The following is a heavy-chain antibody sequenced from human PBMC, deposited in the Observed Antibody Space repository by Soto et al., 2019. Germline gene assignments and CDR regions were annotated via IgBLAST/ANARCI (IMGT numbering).Heavy chain of an antibody. D-gene: IGHD3-16*01. CDR1: GFTFTSYG. Sequence: PGGSLRLSCVASGFTFTSYGMHWVRQAPGKGLEWVAVMSYDGSHEYYADSVKGRFTISRDNSKTILYLHMNSLRLEDTAVYYCAKGSVLCVVEAPPEILGGVDVWGQGAMVTVSS. CDR3: AKGSVLCVVEAPPEILGGVDV. J-gene: IGHJ6*02. CDR2: MSYDGSHE. V-gene: IGHV3-33*06.